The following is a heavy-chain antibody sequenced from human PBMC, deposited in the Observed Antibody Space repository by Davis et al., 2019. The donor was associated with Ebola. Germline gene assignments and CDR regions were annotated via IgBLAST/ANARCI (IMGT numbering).Heavy chain of an antibody. CDR2: ISGNGYST. Sequence: GGSLRLSCAASGFFFSSYAMTWVRQAPGKGLEWVSTISGNGYSTYYADSVKGRFSISRDNSKKTLYLQMNSLRAEDTAIYYCGKNEYMSSSFAGFWGQGTLVTVSS. CDR1: GFFFSSYA. J-gene: IGHJ4*02. V-gene: IGHV3-23*01. CDR3: GKNEYMSSSFAGF. D-gene: IGHD2/OR15-2a*01.